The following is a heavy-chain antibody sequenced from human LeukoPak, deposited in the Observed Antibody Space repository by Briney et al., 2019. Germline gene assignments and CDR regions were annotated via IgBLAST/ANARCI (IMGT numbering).Heavy chain of an antibody. D-gene: IGHD2-21*02. CDR1: GFTVSSNY. CDR2: IYSGGST. Sequence: GGSLRLSCAASGFTVSSNYMSWVRQAPGKGLEWVSVIYSGGSTYYADSVKGRFTISRDNSKNTLYLQMNSLRAEDTAVYYCAKPYCGGDCHTAFDIWGQGTMVTVSS. V-gene: IGHV3-66*01. J-gene: IGHJ3*02. CDR3: AKPYCGGDCHTAFDI.